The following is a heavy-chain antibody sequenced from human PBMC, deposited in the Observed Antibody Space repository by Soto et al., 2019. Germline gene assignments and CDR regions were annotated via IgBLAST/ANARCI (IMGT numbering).Heavy chain of an antibody. CDR1: GGTFSSYT. CDR3: ARGLHYDSISLDDY. V-gene: IGHV1-69*02. D-gene: IGHD3-22*01. J-gene: IGHJ4*02. CDR2: IIPILGIA. Sequence: QVQLVQSGAEVKKPGSSVKVSCKASGGTFSSYTISWVRQDPGQGLEWMGRIIPILGIANYAQKFQGRVTITADKSTSTAYMELSSLRSEDTAVYYCARGLHYDSISLDDYWGQGTLVTVSS.